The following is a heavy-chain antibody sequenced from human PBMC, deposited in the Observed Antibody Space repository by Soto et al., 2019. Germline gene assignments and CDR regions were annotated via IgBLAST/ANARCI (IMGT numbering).Heavy chain of an antibody. J-gene: IGHJ4*02. CDR3: TTDPPSPVDY. V-gene: IGHV3-15*07. CDR2: IKSKTDGGTT. CDR1: GFSFSDAW. Sequence: GGSLRLSCAASGFSFSDAWMNWVRQAPGKGMDYNGRIKSKTDGGTTDYAAPVKGRFTISRDDSKNTLYLQMNSLKIEDTAVYYCTTDPPSPVDYWGQGTLVTVSS.